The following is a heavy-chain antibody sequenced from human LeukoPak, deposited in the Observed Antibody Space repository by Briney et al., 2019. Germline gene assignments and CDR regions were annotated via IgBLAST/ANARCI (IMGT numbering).Heavy chain of an antibody. D-gene: IGHD6-19*01. CDR3: AKRDNSGWYYFDY. CDR2: IWYDGTNK. CDR1: GFTFSSCG. Sequence: GRSLRLSCAASGFTFSSCGMHWVRQAPGKGLEWVAVIWYDGTNKYYADSVKGRFTISRDNSKNTLYLQMNSLRAEDTAVYYCAKRDNSGWYYFDYWGQGTLVTVSS. J-gene: IGHJ4*02. V-gene: IGHV3-33*06.